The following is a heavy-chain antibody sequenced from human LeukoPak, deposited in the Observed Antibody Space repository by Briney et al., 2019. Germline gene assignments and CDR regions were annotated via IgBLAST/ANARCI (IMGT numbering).Heavy chain of an antibody. D-gene: IGHD3-10*01. Sequence: TSSETLSLTCTVSGGSISSYYGSWIRQPPGKGLEWIGYIYYSGSTNFNPSLKSRVIISVDTSKNQFSLKLSSVTAADTAVYYCARVLYDSGTYSYFDYWGQGTLVSVSS. CDR1: GGSISSYY. J-gene: IGHJ4*02. CDR3: ARVLYDSGTYSYFDY. V-gene: IGHV4-59*01. CDR2: IYYSGST.